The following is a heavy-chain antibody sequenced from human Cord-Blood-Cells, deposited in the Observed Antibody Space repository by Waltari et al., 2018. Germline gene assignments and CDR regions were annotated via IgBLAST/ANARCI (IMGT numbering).Heavy chain of an antibody. J-gene: IGHJ4*02. CDR1: GGTFSSYA. Sequence: QVQLVQSGAEVKKPGSSVKVSCAASGGTFSSYAISWVRQAPGRGVEWMGGVIPFFGTGNYEEKFQGRVTITAHEYTSTAYMELSSLRSEDTAVYYCARGFVYSSSSHREPTLDYWGQGTLVTVSS. V-gene: IGHV1-69*01. D-gene: IGHD6-6*01. CDR2: VIPFFGTG. CDR3: ARGFVYSSSSHREPTLDY.